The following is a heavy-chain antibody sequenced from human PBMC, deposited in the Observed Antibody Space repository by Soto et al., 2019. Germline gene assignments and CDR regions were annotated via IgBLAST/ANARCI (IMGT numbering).Heavy chain of an antibody. CDR1: GFTFSSYA. Sequence: GGSLRLSCAASGFTFSSYARHWVRQAPGKGLEWVPVISYDGSNKYYADSVKGRFTISRENSKNTLYLQMNSLRAEDTAVYYCAKDKEGVGRSGWTPYYYYGMDVWGQGTTVTVSS. J-gene: IGHJ6*02. V-gene: IGHV3-30*18. CDR3: AKDKEGVGRSGWTPYYYYGMDV. CDR2: ISYDGSNK. D-gene: IGHD6-19*01.